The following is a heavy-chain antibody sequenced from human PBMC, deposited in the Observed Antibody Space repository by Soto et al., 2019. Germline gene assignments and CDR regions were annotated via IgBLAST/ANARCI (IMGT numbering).Heavy chain of an antibody. J-gene: IGHJ5*02. D-gene: IGHD3-10*01. CDR3: GRGSGLNWSDL. CDR1: GYTFTNYA. V-gene: IGHV1-3*01. Sequence: VKVSCKASGYTFTNYAMHWVRQAPGQRLEWMGWINAGNGNTKYSQKFQGRVTITRDTSASTAYMELSSLRSEDTAVYYCGRGSGLNWSDLWGKGPLVTVSS. CDR2: INAGNGNT.